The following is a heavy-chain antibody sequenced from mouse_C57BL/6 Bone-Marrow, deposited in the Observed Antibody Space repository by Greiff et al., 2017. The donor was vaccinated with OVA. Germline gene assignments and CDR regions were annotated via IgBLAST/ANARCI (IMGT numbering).Heavy chain of an antibody. V-gene: IGHV3-6*01. CDR2: ISYDGSN. CDR3: AREGTTVPYYAMDY. CDR1: GYSITSGYY. D-gene: IGHD1-1*01. J-gene: IGHJ4*01. Sequence: EVKLMESGPGLVKPSQSLSLTCSVTGYSITSGYYWNWIRQFPGNKLEWMGYISYDGSNNYNPSLKNRISITRDTSKNQFFLKLNSVTTEDTATYYCAREGTTVPYYAMDYWGQGTSVTVSS.